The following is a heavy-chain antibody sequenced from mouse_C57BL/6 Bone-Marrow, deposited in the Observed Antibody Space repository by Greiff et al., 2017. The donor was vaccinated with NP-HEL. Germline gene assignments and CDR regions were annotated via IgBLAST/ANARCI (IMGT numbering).Heavy chain of an antibody. V-gene: IGHV5-4*01. CDR1: GFTFSSYA. CDR3: ARVDYYYGKGDWYFDV. CDR2: ISDGGSYT. D-gene: IGHD1-1*01. J-gene: IGHJ1*03. Sequence: EVQLVESGGGLVKPGGSLKLSCAASGFTFSSYAMSWVRQTPEKRLEWVATISDGGSYTYYPDNVKGRFTISRDNAKNNLYLQMSHLKSEDTAMYYCARVDYYYGKGDWYFDVWGTGTTVTVSS.